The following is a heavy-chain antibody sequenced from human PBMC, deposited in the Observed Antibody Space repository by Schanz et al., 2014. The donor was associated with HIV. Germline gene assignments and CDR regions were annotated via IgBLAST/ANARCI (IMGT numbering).Heavy chain of an antibody. J-gene: IGHJ6*02. Sequence: VQLVESGGCLVQPGRSLRLSCAASGFTFSSYGMHWVRQAPGKGLEWVAVIWFDGSNKYYADSVKGRFTISRDSSKNTLYLQMNSLRAEDTAVYYCARDAASHSYGSTMDVWGQGTTVTVSS. D-gene: IGHD5-18*01. V-gene: IGHV3-33*01. CDR2: IWFDGSNK. CDR3: ARDAASHSYGSTMDV. CDR1: GFTFSSYG.